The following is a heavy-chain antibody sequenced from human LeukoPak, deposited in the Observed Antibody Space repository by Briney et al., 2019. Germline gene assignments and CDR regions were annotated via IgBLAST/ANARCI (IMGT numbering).Heavy chain of an antibody. J-gene: IGHJ4*02. Sequence: ASVKVSCKASGYTFTSYGISWVRQAPGQGLEWMGWISAYNGDTNYAQTLQGRVTMTTDTSTSTAYMELRSLRSDDTAVYYCARTSRTLSGTYHIYWGQGTLVTVSS. V-gene: IGHV1-18*01. CDR1: GYTFTSYG. CDR3: ARTSRTLSGTYHIY. CDR2: ISAYNGDT. D-gene: IGHD1-26*01.